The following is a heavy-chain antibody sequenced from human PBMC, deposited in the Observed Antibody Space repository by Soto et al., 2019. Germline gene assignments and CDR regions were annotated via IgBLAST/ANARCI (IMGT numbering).Heavy chain of an antibody. D-gene: IGHD6-13*01. CDR3: TSPSIALDI. CDR2: IRDKANNYAT. J-gene: IGHJ3*02. V-gene: IGHV3-73*01. CDR1: GVTFSGAA. Sequence: GGSRRLSCAASGVTFSGAAIHWVRQASGKGLAWVARIRDKANNYATAYAASVKGRFTISRDDSKNTAYLQMNSLKTEDTAVYYYTSPSIALDIWGQATMVTVSS.